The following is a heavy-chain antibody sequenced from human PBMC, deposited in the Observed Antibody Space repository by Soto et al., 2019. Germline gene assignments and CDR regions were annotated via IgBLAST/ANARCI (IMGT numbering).Heavy chain of an antibody. CDR2: IHDSGIT. CDR3: ARHVFAPGGRWFGP. CDR1: GGSMRSYY. Sequence: SETLSLTCSVSGGSMRSYYWSWIRQPPGKGLEWIGYIHDSGITDYNPSLKSRATISIDTFRNQISLNLHSVTAADTAVYYCARHVFAPGGRWFGPWGPGLLVTVSS. V-gene: IGHV4-59*01. D-gene: IGHD2-15*01. J-gene: IGHJ5*02.